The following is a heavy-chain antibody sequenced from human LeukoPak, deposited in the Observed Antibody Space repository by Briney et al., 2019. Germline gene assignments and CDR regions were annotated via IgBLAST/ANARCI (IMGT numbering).Heavy chain of an antibody. Sequence: MPSETLSLTCTVSGGSISSSSYYWGWIRQPPGKGLEWIGSIYYSGSTYYNPSLKSRVTISVDTSKNQFSLKLSSVTAADTAVYYCARHVVPLYDFWSGYQLSGTFDYWGQGTLVTVSS. D-gene: IGHD3-3*01. CDR3: ARHVVPLYDFWSGYQLSGTFDY. CDR2: IYYSGST. J-gene: IGHJ4*02. CDR1: GGSISSSSYY. V-gene: IGHV4-39*01.